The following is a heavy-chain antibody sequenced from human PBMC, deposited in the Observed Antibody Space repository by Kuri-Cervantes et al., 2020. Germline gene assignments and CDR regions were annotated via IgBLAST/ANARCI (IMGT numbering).Heavy chain of an antibody. CDR3: ARGGYCSGGSCYQTAYYYYYMDV. Sequence: GESLKISCAASGFTFSSYAMSRVRQAPGKGLEWVSAISGSGGTTYYADSVKGRFTISRDNSKNTLDLQMNSLRAEDTAVYYCARGGYCSGGSCYQTAYYYYYMDVWGKGTTVTVSS. D-gene: IGHD2-15*01. CDR2: ISGSGGTT. V-gene: IGHV3-23*01. CDR1: GFTFSSYA. J-gene: IGHJ6*03.